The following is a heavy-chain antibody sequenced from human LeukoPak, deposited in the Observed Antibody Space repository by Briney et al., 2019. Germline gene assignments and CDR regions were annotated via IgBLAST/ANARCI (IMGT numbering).Heavy chain of an antibody. D-gene: IGHD6-13*01. CDR1: GFTSSSYA. CDR2: ISGSGGST. Sequence: GGSLRLSCAASGFTSSSYAMSWVRQAPGKGLEWVSAISGSGGSTYYADSVKGRFTISRDNSKNTLYLQMNSLRAEDTAVYYCAKDFFGIAAAGTPPRHFDYWGQGTLVTVSS. V-gene: IGHV3-23*01. J-gene: IGHJ4*02. CDR3: AKDFFGIAAAGTPPRHFDY.